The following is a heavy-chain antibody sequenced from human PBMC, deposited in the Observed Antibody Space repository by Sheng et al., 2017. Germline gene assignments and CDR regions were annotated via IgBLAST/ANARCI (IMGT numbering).Heavy chain of an antibody. D-gene: IGHD3-10*01. CDR1: RFTFSSYA. Sequence: EVQLLESGGDLVQPGGSLRLSCEASRFTFSSYAMAWVRQAPGKGLEWVSAISGSGDNTYYADSVKGRFTISRDNSKNTLYLQMNSLRAEDTAVYYCAKDLRGSVYYMDVWGQGTTVTVSS. CDR2: ISGSGDNT. J-gene: IGHJ6*03. CDR3: AKDLRGSVYYMDV. V-gene: IGHV3-23*01.